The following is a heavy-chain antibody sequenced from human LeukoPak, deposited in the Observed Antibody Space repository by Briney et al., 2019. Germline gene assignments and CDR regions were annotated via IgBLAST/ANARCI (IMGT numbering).Heavy chain of an antibody. V-gene: IGHV3-23*01. D-gene: IGHD3-22*01. CDR3: VKDRDYYYDSSALSGY. Sequence: GGSLRLSCAASGFTFSSYAMSWVRQAPGKGLEWVSAISGSCGITSYADSVKGRFTISRDNSKNTLYLQMNSLRAEDTAVYYCVKDRDYYYDSSALSGYWGQGTLVTVSS. CDR1: GFTFSSYA. CDR2: ISGSCGIT. J-gene: IGHJ4*02.